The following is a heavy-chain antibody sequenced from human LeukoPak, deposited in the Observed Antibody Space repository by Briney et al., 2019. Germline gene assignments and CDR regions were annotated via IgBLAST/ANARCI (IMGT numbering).Heavy chain of an antibody. V-gene: IGHV4-38-2*01. J-gene: IGHJ3*02. Sequence: SETLCLTCAVSGYSISSGYSWGWIRPPPGKGLEWIGIIYHSGSTYYNPSLKRRVTIPVDTPKNQFSLKLSSVTAADTAVYYCARRGMSTYAFDIWGQGTMVTVSS. CDR1: GYSISSGYS. CDR2: IYHSGST. CDR3: ARRGMSTYAFDI. D-gene: IGHD2/OR15-2a*01.